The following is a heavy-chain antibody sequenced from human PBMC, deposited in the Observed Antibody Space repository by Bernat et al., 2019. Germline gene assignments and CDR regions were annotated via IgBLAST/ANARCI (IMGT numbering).Heavy chain of an antibody. V-gene: IGHV4-34*01. CDR1: GGSFSGYY. D-gene: IGHD5-18*01. J-gene: IGHJ5*02. CDR2: INHSGST. CDR3: ARGRHLIQLFFFIGAGTAKLAFDP. Sequence: QVQLQQWGAGLLKPSETLSLTCAVYGGSFSGYYWSWSRQPPGKGLEWRGEINHSGSTNYNPSLKSRVTISVDTSKNQFSLKLSSVTAADTAVYYCARGRHLIQLFFFIGAGTAKLAFDPWGQGTLVTVSS.